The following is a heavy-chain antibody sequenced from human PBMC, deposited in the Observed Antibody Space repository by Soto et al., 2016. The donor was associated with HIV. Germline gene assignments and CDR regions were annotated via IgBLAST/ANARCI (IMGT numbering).Heavy chain of an antibody. V-gene: IGHV3-66*01. CDR3: VRDENYYEAYGMDV. CDR1: GFTISSNY. D-gene: IGHD3-16*01. J-gene: IGHJ6*02. Sequence: EVQLVGSGGGLVQPGGSLRLSCAASGFTISSNYMSWVRQAPEKGLEWVSVIYSGGNTYYADSVKGRFTISRDNSKNTLYLQMDSLRAEDTAVYYCVRDENYYEAYGMDVWGQGTKVTVSS. CDR2: IYSGGNT.